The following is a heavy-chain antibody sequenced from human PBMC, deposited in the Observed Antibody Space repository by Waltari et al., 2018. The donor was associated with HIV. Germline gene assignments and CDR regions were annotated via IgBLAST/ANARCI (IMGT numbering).Heavy chain of an antibody. CDR3: ARAVAARGYYYYGMDV. CDR1: GGSISRSNW. D-gene: IGHD6-6*01. V-gene: IGHV4-4*02. J-gene: IGHJ6*02. CDR2: IYHSGST. Sequence: QVQLQESGPGLVKPSGTLSLTCAVFGGSISRSNWWSWVRQPPGKGLEWIGEIYHSGSTNYNPSLKSRVTISVDKSKNQFSLKLSSVTAADTAVYYCARAVAARGYYYYGMDVWGQGTTVTVSS.